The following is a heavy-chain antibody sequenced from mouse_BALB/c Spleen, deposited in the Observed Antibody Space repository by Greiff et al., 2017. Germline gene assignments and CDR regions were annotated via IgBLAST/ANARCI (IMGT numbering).Heavy chain of an antibody. CDR3: ARHSYDGYHGYAMDY. Sequence: EVKVEESGGGLVQPGGSLKLSCAASGFTFSSYTMSWVRQTPEKRLEWVAYISNGGGSTYYPDTVKGRFTISRDNAKNTLYLQMSSLKSEDTAMYYCARHSYDGYHGYAMDYWGQGTSVTVSS. CDR2: ISNGGGST. V-gene: IGHV5-12-2*01. D-gene: IGHD2-3*01. J-gene: IGHJ4*01. CDR1: GFTFSSYT.